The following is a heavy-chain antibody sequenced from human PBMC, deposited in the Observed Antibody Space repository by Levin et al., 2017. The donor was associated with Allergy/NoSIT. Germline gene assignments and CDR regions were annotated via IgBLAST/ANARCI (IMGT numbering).Heavy chain of an antibody. V-gene: IGHV3-9*01. CDR2: ISWNSGNI. D-gene: IGHD6-6*01. J-gene: IGHJ2*01. Sequence: GGSLRLSCAASGFTFDDYAMHWVRQAPGKGLEWVSGISWNSGNIDYADSVKGRFTISRDNAKNSLYLQMNSLRVEDTALYYCAKDMQSSSPYWDFDLWGRGTLVTVSS. CDR1: GFTFDDYA. CDR3: AKDMQSSSPYWDFDL.